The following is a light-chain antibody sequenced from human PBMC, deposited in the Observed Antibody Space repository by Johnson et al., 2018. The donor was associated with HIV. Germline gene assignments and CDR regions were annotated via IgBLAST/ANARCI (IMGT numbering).Light chain of an antibody. J-gene: IGLJ1*01. CDR2: END. CDR3: GSWDRSLSAYV. CDR1: NSDIGENY. Sequence: SVLTQPPSVSAAPGQKVTISCSGSNSDIGENYVSWYQQVTGTAPKLLIYENDKRPSGIPDRFSGSKSGPLATLDITGLPTGDEADYYCGSWDRSLSAYVFGTGTKVTVL. V-gene: IGLV1-51*01.